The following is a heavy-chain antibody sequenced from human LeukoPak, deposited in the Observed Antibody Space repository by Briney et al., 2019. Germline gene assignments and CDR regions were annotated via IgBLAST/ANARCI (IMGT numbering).Heavy chain of an antibody. CDR3: ARDQEGFDY. Sequence: ASVKVSCKASGYTFTSNYIHWVRQAPGQGLEWMGMIYPRDGSTSYAQKFQGRVTVTRDTSTSTVHMELSGLRSEDTAVYYRARDQEGFDYWGQGTLVTVSS. J-gene: IGHJ4*02. V-gene: IGHV1-46*01. CDR1: GYTFTSNY. CDR2: IYPRDGST.